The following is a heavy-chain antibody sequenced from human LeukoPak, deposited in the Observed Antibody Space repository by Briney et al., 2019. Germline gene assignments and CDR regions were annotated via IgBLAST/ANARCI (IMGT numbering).Heavy chain of an antibody. Sequence: GASVKVSCKASGYTFTGYYMHWVRQAPGQGLEWMGIINPRGGSTGYAQKFQGRITMTTDMSTRTVYMEPSSLESEDTAVYYCARRDCVGDCYSNWFDPWGQGTLVTVPS. CDR3: ARRDCVGDCYSNWFDP. CDR2: INPRGGST. D-gene: IGHD2-21*02. V-gene: IGHV1-46*01. CDR1: GYTFTGYY. J-gene: IGHJ5*02.